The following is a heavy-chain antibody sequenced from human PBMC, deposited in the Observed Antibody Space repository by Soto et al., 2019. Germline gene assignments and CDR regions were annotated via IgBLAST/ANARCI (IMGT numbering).Heavy chain of an antibody. CDR2: ISAHNGNT. Sequence: QVHLVQSGAEVKKPGASVKVSCKGSGYTFTSYGITWVRQAPGQGLEWMGWISAHNGNTDYAQKLQGRVTVTRDTSTSTSYMEPSSLIPDDTAAYYCARGRYGDYWGQGALVTVSS. D-gene: IGHD1-1*01. V-gene: IGHV1-18*01. J-gene: IGHJ4*02. CDR1: GYTFTSYG. CDR3: ARGRYGDY.